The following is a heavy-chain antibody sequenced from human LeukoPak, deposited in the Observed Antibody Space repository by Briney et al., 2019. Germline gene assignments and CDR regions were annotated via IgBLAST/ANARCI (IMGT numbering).Heavy chain of an antibody. J-gene: IGHJ4*02. Sequence: SETLSLTCTVSGGSISSSSYYWGWIRQPPGKGLEWIGSIYDSGSTYYNPSLKSPVTISVDTSKNHFSLKLSSVTAADTAVYYCARRRYDILTGFSYYFDYWGQGTLVTVSS. D-gene: IGHD3-9*01. CDR3: ARRRYDILTGFSYYFDY. V-gene: IGHV4-39*02. CDR2: IYDSGST. CDR1: GGSISSSSYY.